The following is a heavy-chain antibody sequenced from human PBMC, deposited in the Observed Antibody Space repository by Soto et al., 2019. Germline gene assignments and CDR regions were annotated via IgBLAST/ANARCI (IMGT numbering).Heavy chain of an antibody. V-gene: IGHV1-69*12. J-gene: IGHJ6*02. Sequence: QVQLVQSGAEVKKPGSSVKVSCKASGGTFSSYAISWVRQAPGQGLEWMGGIIPIFGTASYAQKFQGRVTITADESTSTAYMELSSLRSEDTAVYYCARGPGGSLIVVVVAATHYGMDVWGQGTTVTVSS. CDR3: ARGPGGSLIVVVVAATHYGMDV. CDR1: GGTFSSYA. D-gene: IGHD2-15*01. CDR2: IIPIFGTA.